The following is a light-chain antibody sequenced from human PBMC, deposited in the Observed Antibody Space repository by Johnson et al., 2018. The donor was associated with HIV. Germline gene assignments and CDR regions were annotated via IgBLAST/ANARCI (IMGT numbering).Light chain of an antibody. CDR3: STWDSSLSVYV. CDR2: DTD. V-gene: IGLV1-51*01. CDR1: SSNIGNNY. J-gene: IGLJ1*01. Sequence: QSVLTQPPSVSAAPGQKVTISCSGSSSNIGNNYVSWYQQLPGTAPKLLIHDTDERPPGIPDRFSGSKSGTSATLGITGLQTGDEADYHCSTWDSSLSVYVFVTGTKVTVL.